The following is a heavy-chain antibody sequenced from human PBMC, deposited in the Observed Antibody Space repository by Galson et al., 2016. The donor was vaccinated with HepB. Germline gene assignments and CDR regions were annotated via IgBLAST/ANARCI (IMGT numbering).Heavy chain of an antibody. CDR3: ARGGTGRLAYYYYGMDV. J-gene: IGHJ6*02. V-gene: IGHV3-30*04. CDR2: ISDDGSSK. CDR1: GFTFRYFS. Sequence: SLRLSCAASGFTFRYFSIHWVRQAPGKGLEWVTIISDDGSSKYYADSVKGRFTISRDNSKNTVNLQMNNLRTKDTAVYYCARGGTGRLAYYYYGMDVWGPGTTVTVSS. D-gene: IGHD1-1*01.